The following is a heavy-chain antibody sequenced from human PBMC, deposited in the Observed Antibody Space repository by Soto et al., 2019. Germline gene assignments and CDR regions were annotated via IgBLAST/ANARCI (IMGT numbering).Heavy chain of an antibody. CDR1: GFTFSNAW. J-gene: IGHJ6*02. V-gene: IGHV3-15*01. Sequence: PGGSLRLSCAASGFTFSNAWMSWVRQAPGKGLEWVGRIKSKTDGGTTDYAAPVKGRFTISRDDSKNTLYLQMNSLKTEDTAVYYCTTVGMVYYGSGSQTFYYYYYGMDVWGQGTTVTVSS. CDR2: IKSKTDGGTT. CDR3: TTVGMVYYGSGSQTFYYYYYGMDV. D-gene: IGHD3-10*01.